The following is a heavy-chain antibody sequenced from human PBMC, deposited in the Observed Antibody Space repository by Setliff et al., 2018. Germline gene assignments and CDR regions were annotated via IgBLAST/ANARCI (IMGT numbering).Heavy chain of an antibody. CDR3: ARARYSSGWYGGGGAFYYMDA. Sequence: NPSETLSLTCTVSGGSLSSYYWSWIRQPPGKGLEWVGHIYYTGSTSYNASVKSRVTVSLDTSKNQFSLKLTSVTAADTAVYYCARARYSSGWYGGGGAFYYMDAWGKGTTVTVS. CDR2: IYYTGST. J-gene: IGHJ6*03. D-gene: IGHD6-19*01. CDR1: GGSLSSYY. V-gene: IGHV4-59*08.